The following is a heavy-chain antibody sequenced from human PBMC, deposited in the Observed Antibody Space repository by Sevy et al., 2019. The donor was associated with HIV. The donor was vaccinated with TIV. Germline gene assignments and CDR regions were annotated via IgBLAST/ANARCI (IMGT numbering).Heavy chain of an antibody. CDR2: INPNSGNA. V-gene: IGHV1-2*06. CDR1: GYRFTDYY. D-gene: IGHD2-2*01. Sequence: ASVKVSCKTSGYRFTDYYMHWVRQAPGQGLDWMGRINPNSGNATYAQDFQGRVTMTKDTSISSVYMGLNRLTSDDSAVYFCARGGFRPAQGHLEYWGQGTQVTVSS. J-gene: IGHJ4*02. CDR3: ARGGFRPAQGHLEY.